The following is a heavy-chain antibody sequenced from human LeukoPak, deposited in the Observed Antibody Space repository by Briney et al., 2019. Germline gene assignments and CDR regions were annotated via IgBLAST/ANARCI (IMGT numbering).Heavy chain of an antibody. V-gene: IGHV1-24*01. CDR1: GYTLTELS. J-gene: IGHJ4*02. Sequence: EASVKVSCKVSGYTLTELSMHWVRQAPGKGLEWMGGFDPEDGETIYARKFQGRVTMTEDTSTDTAYMELSSLRSEDTAVYYCATDAEYSSSSERHYWGQGTLVTVSS. CDR2: FDPEDGET. CDR3: ATDAEYSSSSERHY. D-gene: IGHD6-6*01.